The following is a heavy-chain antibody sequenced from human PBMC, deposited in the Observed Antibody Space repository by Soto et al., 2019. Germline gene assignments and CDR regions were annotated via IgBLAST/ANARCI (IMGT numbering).Heavy chain of an antibody. D-gene: IGHD1-26*01. CDR3: AKSRSGSYYAAADF. CDR2: IGGSGNNT. J-gene: IGHJ4*02. Sequence: GGSLRLSCAASGFTFSSYAMHWVRQAPGKRLEWVSAIGGSGNNTYYTNSVKGQFTISRDNSRNTLFLEMNSLRAEDTAIYYCAKSRSGSYYAAADFWGQGTLVNVSS. CDR1: GFTFSSYA. V-gene: IGHV3-23*01.